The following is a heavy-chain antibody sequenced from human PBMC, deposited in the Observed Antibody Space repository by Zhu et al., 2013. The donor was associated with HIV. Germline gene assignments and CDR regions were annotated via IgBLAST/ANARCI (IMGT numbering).Heavy chain of an antibody. CDR2: IIPMFETT. CDR1: GGTFSTYG. J-gene: IGHJ4*02. D-gene: IGHD3-10*01. CDR3: ARAVFYGSGRFYRLFDS. Sequence: QVQLVQSGAEMKKPGSSVKVSCKAPGGTFSTYGLTWVRQAPGQGLEWMGGIIPMFETTHNPQKFQGRITISADESTSTAYMELRSLRSEDTAVYYCARAVFYGSGRFYRLFDSWGQGTLVTVSS. V-gene: IGHV1-69*12.